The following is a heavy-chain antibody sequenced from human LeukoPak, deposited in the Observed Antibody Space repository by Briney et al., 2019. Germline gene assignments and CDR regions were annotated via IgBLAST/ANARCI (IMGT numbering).Heavy chain of an antibody. Sequence: PGRSLRLSCAASGFTFSSYGMHWVRQAPGKGLEWVAVISYDGSNKYYADSVKGRFTISRDNSKSTLYLQMNSLRAEDTAVYYCAKYLGVFIVATAPEFDPWGQGTLVTVSS. J-gene: IGHJ5*02. CDR3: AKYLGVFIVATAPEFDP. V-gene: IGHV3-30*18. CDR2: ISYDGSNK. CDR1: GFTFSSYG. D-gene: IGHD5-12*01.